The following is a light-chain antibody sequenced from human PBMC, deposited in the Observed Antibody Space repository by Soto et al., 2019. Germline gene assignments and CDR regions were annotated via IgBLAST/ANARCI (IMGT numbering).Light chain of an antibody. Sequence: QSALTQPASVSGSPGQSITISCTGTSSDVGDYDYVSWYQHLPGKAPKLLIYDVTTRPSGVSNRFSGSKSGNTASLTISGLKAEDEADYYCSSYRSSNPPFVFGTGTKLTVL. V-gene: IGLV2-14*03. CDR2: DVT. CDR1: SSDVGDYDY. J-gene: IGLJ1*01. CDR3: SSYRSSNPPFV.